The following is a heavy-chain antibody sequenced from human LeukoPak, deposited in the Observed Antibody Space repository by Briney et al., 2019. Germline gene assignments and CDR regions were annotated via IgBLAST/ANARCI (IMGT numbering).Heavy chain of an antibody. Sequence: SVKVSCKASGGTFSSYAITWVRQAPGQGLEWMGRIIPIFGTANYAQKFQGRVTITADESTSTAYMELSTLRSDDTAVYYCARFPGSSSWYVGIDYWGQGTLVTVSS. D-gene: IGHD6-13*01. CDR1: GGTFSSYA. CDR3: ARFPGSSSWYVGIDY. V-gene: IGHV1-69*13. CDR2: IIPIFGTA. J-gene: IGHJ4*02.